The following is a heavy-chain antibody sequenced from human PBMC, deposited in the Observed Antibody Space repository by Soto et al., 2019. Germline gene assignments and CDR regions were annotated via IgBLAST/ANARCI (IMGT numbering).Heavy chain of an antibody. D-gene: IGHD3-16*02. CDR1: GFTFSSYA. J-gene: IGHJ4*02. CDR2: ISGSGGST. Sequence: GGSLRLSCAASGFTFSSYAMSWVRQAPGKGLEWVSAISGSGGSTYYADSVKGRFTISRDNSKNTLYLQMNSLRAEDTAVYYCAKGERVMITFGGVIVSGWGQGTLVTVSS. V-gene: IGHV3-23*01. CDR3: AKGERVMITFGGVIVSG.